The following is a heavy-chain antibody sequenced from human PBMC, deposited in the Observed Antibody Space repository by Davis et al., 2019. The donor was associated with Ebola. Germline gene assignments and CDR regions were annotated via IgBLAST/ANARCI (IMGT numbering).Heavy chain of an antibody. CDR2: IYYSGST. J-gene: IGHJ6*02. D-gene: IGHD2-2*01. V-gene: IGHV4-59*01. CDR1: GGSISSYY. CDR3: ARELVVVVPALIQKYYYYGMDV. Sequence: SETLSLTCTVSGGSISSYYWSWIRQPPGKGLEWIGYIYYSGSTNYNPSLKSRVTISVDTSKNQFSLKLRSVTAADTAVYYCARELVVVVPALIQKYYYYGMDVWGQGTTVTVSS.